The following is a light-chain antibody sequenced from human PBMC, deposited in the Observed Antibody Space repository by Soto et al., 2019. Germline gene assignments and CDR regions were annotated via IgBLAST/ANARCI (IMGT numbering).Light chain of an antibody. CDR3: AAWDDSLNGLV. CDR2: NNN. Sequence: QSVLTQPPSASGTPGQRVTISCSGSSSNIGSNTVNWYQQLPGTAPKLLIYNNNQRPSGVPDRFSGSKSGTSASLAISGLQSEDEADYDCAAWDDSLNGLVLGSGTKLTVL. CDR1: SSNIGSNT. J-gene: IGLJ1*01. V-gene: IGLV1-44*01.